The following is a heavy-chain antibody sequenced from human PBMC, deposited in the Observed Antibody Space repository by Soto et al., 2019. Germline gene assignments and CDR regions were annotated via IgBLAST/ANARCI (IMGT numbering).Heavy chain of an antibody. Sequence: PGGSLRLSCAASGFTFSSYWMHWVRQAPGKGLVWVSRINSDGSSTSYADSVKGRFTISRDNAKNTLYLQMNSLRAEDTAVYYCAREGYYYGSGSPYYYYGMDVWGQGTTVTVSS. CDR2: INSDGSST. D-gene: IGHD3-10*01. CDR1: GFTFSSYW. CDR3: AREGYYYGSGSPYYYYGMDV. V-gene: IGHV3-74*01. J-gene: IGHJ6*02.